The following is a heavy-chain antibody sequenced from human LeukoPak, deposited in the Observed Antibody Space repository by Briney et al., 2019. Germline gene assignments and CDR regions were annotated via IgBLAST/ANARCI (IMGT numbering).Heavy chain of an antibody. D-gene: IGHD6-13*01. CDR2: IYYSGST. V-gene: IGHV4-31*03. CDR1: GGSISSGGYY. Sequence: SETLSLTCTVSGGSISSGGYYWSWIRQHPGKGLEWIGYIYYSGSTYYNPSLKSRVTISVDTSKNQFSLKLSSVTAADTAVYYCARGQLTTSSAAGMANWGQGTLVTVSS. CDR3: ARGQLTTSSAAGMAN. J-gene: IGHJ4*02.